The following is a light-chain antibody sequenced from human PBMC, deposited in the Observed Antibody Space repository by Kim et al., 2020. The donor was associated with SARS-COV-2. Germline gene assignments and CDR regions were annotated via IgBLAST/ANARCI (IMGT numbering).Light chain of an antibody. V-gene: IGLV3-19*01. CDR1: SLRSYY. Sequence: SSELTQDPAVSVALGQTVRITCQGDSLRSYYATWYQQKPRQAPLLVIFGRNNRPSGIPDRFSGSTSGNKASLTISGAQAEDEADFYCQSRDSGGNVVFGGGTKLTVL. J-gene: IGLJ2*01. CDR3: QSRDSGGNVV. CDR2: GRN.